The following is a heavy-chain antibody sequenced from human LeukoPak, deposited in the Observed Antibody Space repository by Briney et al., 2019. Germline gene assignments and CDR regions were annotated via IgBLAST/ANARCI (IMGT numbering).Heavy chain of an antibody. Sequence: SETLSLTCTVSGGSISSYYRSWIRQPAGKGLEWIGRIYTSGSTNYNPSLKSRVTMSVDTSKNQFSLKLSSVTAADTAVYYCARDFIRVRGVMADAFDIWGQGTMVTVSS. D-gene: IGHD3-10*01. CDR3: ARDFIRVRGVMADAFDI. V-gene: IGHV4-4*07. J-gene: IGHJ3*02. CDR1: GGSISSYY. CDR2: IYTSGST.